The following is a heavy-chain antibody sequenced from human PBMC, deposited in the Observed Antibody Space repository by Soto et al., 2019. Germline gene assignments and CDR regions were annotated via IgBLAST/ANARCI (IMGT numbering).Heavy chain of an antibody. CDR2: IYYSGST. Sequence: RKPPGKGLEWIGYIYYSGSTNYNPSLKSRVTISVDTSKNQFSLKLSSVTAADTAVYYCARDFPPSSGSNDYWGQGTLVTVSS. J-gene: IGHJ4*02. D-gene: IGHD6-19*01. CDR3: ARDFPPSSGSNDY. V-gene: IGHV4-59*01.